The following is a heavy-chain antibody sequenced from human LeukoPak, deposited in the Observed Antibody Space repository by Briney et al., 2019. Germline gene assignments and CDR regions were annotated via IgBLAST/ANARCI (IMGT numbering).Heavy chain of an antibody. CDR1: GFTFDDYA. J-gene: IGHJ4*02. CDR2: ISWNSGSI. V-gene: IGHV3-9*01. Sequence: SGGSLRLSCAASGFTFDDYAMHWVRQAPGKGLEWVSGISWNSGSIGYADSVQGRFTISRDNAKNSLYLQMNSLRAEDTALYYCAKDKRGYSLKNFDYWGQGTLVTVSS. D-gene: IGHD5-18*01. CDR3: AKDKRGYSLKNFDY.